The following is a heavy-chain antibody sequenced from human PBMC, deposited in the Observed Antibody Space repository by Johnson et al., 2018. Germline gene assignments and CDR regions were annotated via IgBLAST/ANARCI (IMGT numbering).Heavy chain of an antibody. V-gene: IGHV3-21*06. D-gene: IGHD2-2*01. J-gene: IGHJ3*02. CDR2: ISGSSLYK. CDR3: ARDSGIIVEPAPDAFDI. Sequence: VQLVQSGGGLVQPGGSLSLSCAASGFTFRTYTMSWVRQAPGQGLEWVSSISGSSLYKYYADSMKGRFTISRDNAKNLLYLHMSGLRAEATAVYYCARDSGIIVEPAPDAFDIWGQGTTVTVSS. CDR1: GFTFRTYT.